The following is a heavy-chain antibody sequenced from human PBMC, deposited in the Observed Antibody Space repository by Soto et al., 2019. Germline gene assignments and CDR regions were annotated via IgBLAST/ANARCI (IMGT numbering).Heavy chain of an antibody. Sequence: GGSLRLSCAASGFTFSSYGMYWVRQAPGKGLEWGAVISYDGSNKYYADSVKGRFTISRDNSKNTLYLQMNSLRAEDTAVYYCAKAPSPCSGGSCYADCWGQGTLVTVSS. J-gene: IGHJ4*02. V-gene: IGHV3-30*18. CDR3: AKAPSPCSGGSCYADC. D-gene: IGHD2-15*01. CDR1: GFTFSSYG. CDR2: ISYDGSNK.